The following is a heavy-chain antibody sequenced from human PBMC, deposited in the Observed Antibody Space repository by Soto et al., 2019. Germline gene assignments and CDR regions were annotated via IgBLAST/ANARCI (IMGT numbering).Heavy chain of an antibody. CDR3: ARSTSNWLDP. V-gene: IGHV3-23*01. J-gene: IGHJ5*02. CDR1: GFTFSSHA. CDR2: ILRSGDNT. Sequence: EVQLLESGGGMVQPGGSLILSCAASGFTFSSHAMSWVRQAPGKGPEWVSTILRSGDNTFYTGSVKGRFTISRADSKDTLYLQMNSLRVEDTARYYCARSTSNWLDPWGQGTRVIVSS.